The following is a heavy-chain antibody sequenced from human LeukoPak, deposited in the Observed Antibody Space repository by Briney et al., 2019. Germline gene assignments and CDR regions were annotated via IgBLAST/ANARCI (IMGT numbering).Heavy chain of an antibody. Sequence: SETLSLTCAVYGGSFSGYYWSWIRQPPGKGLEWIGEINHSGSTNYNPSLKSRVTISVDTSKNQFSLKLSSVTAADTAVYYCARADLETDAFDIWGQGTMVTVSS. V-gene: IGHV4-34*01. D-gene: IGHD3-3*01. CDR1: GGSFSGYY. CDR2: INHSGST. J-gene: IGHJ3*02. CDR3: ARADLETDAFDI.